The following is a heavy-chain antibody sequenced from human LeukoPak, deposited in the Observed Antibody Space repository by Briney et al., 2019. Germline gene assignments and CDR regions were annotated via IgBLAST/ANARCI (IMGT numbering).Heavy chain of an antibody. D-gene: IGHD6-19*01. CDR2: IKSKTDGGTT. CDR1: GFTFSNAW. J-gene: IGHJ4*02. V-gene: IGHV3-15*01. CDR3: TTDNLWYSSGWYSYYFDY. Sequence: GGSLRLSCAASGFTFSNAWMSWVRQAPGKGLEWVGRIKSKTDGGTTDYAAPVKGRFTISRDDSKNTLYLQMNSLKTEDTAVYYCTTDNLWYSSGWYSYYFDYWGQGTLVTVSS.